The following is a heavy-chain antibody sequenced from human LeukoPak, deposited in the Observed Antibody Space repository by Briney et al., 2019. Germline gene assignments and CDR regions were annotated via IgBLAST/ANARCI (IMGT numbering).Heavy chain of an antibody. Sequence: ASVKVSCKASGYTFTSYGISWVRQAPGQGLEWMGWISAYNDNTNYAQKLQGRVTMTTDTSTSTAYMELGSLTSDDTAVYYCARDWDGRSDCFDPWGQGTLVIVSS. CDR2: ISAYNDNT. J-gene: IGHJ5*02. V-gene: IGHV1-18*01. CDR3: ARDWDGRSDCFDP. D-gene: IGHD1-26*01. CDR1: GYTFTSYG.